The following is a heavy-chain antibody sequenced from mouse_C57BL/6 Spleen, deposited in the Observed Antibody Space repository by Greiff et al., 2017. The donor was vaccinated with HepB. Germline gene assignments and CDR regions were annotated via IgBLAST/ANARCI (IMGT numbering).Heavy chain of an antibody. J-gene: IGHJ3*01. V-gene: IGHV3-6*01. Sequence: EVKLMESGPGLVKPSQSLSLTCSVTGYSITSGYYWNWIRQFPGNKLEWMGYISYDGSNNYNPSLKNRISITRDTSKNQFLLKLNSVTTEDTATYYCARDGNYPWFAYWGQGTLVTVSA. CDR2: ISYDGSN. CDR1: GYSITSGYY. CDR3: ARDGNYPWFAY. D-gene: IGHD2-1*01.